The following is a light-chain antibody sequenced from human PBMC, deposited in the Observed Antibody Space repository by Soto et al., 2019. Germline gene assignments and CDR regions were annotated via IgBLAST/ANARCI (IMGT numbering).Light chain of an antibody. J-gene: IGKJ1*01. CDR2: KAS. V-gene: IGKV2-30*01. CDR3: MQGTHWPPT. CDR1: QSVVYSDGIAY. Sequence: DVVMTQSPLSLPVTLGQSASISCRSSQSVVYSDGIAYLSWFQQRPGQSPRRLIYKASNRDSGVPDRFSGSGSGTDFTLTISRVEAEYVGVYYCMQGTHWPPTFGRGTKVEIK.